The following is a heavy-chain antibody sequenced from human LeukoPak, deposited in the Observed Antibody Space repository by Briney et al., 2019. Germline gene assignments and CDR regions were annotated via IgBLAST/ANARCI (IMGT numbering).Heavy chain of an antibody. J-gene: IGHJ4*02. Sequence: GGSLRLSCSASGFTFSGYAMLWVRQAPGKGLECVSAIGNNGGSTYYADSVQGRFTVSRDNSKNTLYLQMSSLRVDDTAVYYCAMNWNCDYWGQGTLVTVSS. CDR1: GFTFSGYA. CDR2: IGNNGGST. V-gene: IGHV3-64D*09. D-gene: IGHD1-1*01. CDR3: AMNWNCDY.